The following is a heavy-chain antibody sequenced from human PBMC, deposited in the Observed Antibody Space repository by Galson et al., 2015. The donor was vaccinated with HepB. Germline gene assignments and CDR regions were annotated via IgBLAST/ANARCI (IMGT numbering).Heavy chain of an antibody. CDR3: ASGLYYYDSLDY. J-gene: IGHJ4*02. Sequence: ETLSLTCTVSGGSIFSYYWSWIRQPPGKGLEWIGYIYTSGSTNYNPSLKSRVTISVDTSKKQFSLILNSVTAADTATYYCASGLYYYDSLDYWGQGILVTVSS. D-gene: IGHD3-10*01. CDR2: IYTSGST. V-gene: IGHV4-59*01. CDR1: GGSIFSYY.